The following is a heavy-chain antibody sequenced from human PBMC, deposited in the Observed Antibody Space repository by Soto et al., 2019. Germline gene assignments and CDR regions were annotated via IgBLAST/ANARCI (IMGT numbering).Heavy chain of an antibody. CDR1: GGSFSGYY. D-gene: IGHD3-3*01. V-gene: IGHV4-34*01. J-gene: IGHJ4*02. CDR3: ASRGGVVPTDY. CDR2: INHSGST. Sequence: SETLSLTCAVYGGSFSGYYWSWIRQPPGKGLEWIGEINHSGSTNYNPSLRSRVTISVDTSKNQFSLKLSSVTAADTAVYYCASRGGVVPTDYWGQGTLVTVSS.